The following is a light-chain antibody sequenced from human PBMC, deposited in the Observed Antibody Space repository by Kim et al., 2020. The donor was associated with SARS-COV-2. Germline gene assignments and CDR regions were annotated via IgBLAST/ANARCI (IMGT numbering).Light chain of an antibody. Sequence: ASVGDRVTITCRASQGISNCLAWYQQKPGKVPKVLIYAASTLQSGVPSRFSGSGSGTDFTLTISSLQPEDVATYYCQKYNSAPRTFGQGTKVDIK. CDR2: AAS. CDR1: QGISNC. V-gene: IGKV1-27*01. J-gene: IGKJ1*01. CDR3: QKYNSAPRT.